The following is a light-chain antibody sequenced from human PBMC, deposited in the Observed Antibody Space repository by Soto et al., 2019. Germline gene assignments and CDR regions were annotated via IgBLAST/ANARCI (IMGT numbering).Light chain of an antibody. CDR2: EVS. CDR3: SSYTSSSPVV. CDR1: SSDVGGYNY. J-gene: IGLJ2*01. V-gene: IGLV2-14*01. Sequence: QSVLTQPPSVSGAPGQRVTISCTGTSSDVGGYNYVSWYQQHPGKAPKLMIYEVSNRPSGVSNRFSGSKSGNTASLTISGLQAEDEADYYCSSYTSSSPVVFGGGTQLTVL.